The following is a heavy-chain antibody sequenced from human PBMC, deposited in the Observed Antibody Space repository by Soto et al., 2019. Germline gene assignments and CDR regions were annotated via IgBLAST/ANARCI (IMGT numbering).Heavy chain of an antibody. CDR1: GFTFSGSA. CDR3: TRPAGRARPANGGSCAFDI. J-gene: IGHJ3*02. V-gene: IGHV3-73*01. CDR2: IRSKANSYAT. Sequence: GGSLRLSCAASGFTFSGSAMHWVRQASGKGLEWVGRIRSKANSYATAYAASVKGRFTISRDDSKNTAYLQMNSLKTEDTAVYYCTRPAGRARPANGGSCAFDIWGQGTMVTVSS. D-gene: IGHD3-16*01.